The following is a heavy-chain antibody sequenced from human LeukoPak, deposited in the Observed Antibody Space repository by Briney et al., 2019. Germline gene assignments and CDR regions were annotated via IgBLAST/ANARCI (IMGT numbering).Heavy chain of an antibody. CDR1: GFTFSSYA. CDR3: AKEVITMVRGVNYYYGMDV. V-gene: IGHV3-23*01. J-gene: IGHJ6*02. CDR2: ISGSGGST. D-gene: IGHD3-10*01. Sequence: PGGSLRLSCAASGFTFSSYAMSWVRQAPGKGLEWVSAISGSGGSTYYADSVKGRFTISRDNSKNTLYLQMNSLRAEDTAVYYCAKEVITMVRGVNYYYGMDVWGQGTTVTVSS.